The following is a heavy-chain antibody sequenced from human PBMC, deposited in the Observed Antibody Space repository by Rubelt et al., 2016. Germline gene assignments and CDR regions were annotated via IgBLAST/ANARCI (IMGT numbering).Heavy chain of an antibody. CDR2: ISGSGGDT. J-gene: IGHJ6*02. D-gene: IGHD6-13*01. CDR3: ARGIIAPTGDTFHYYGMDV. CDR1: GFTFSSYG. Sequence: EVQLVESGGGLLQPGGSLRLSCAASGFTFSSYGMSWVRQAPGKGLEWVSSISGSGGDTYYADSVKGRFTISRDNSKNTLDLQMNSLRAEETAVYYCARGIIAPTGDTFHYYGMDVWGQGTTVTVSS. V-gene: IGHV3-23*04.